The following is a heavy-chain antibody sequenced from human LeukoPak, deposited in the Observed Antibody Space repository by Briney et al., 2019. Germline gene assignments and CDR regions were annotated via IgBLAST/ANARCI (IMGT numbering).Heavy chain of an antibody. D-gene: IGHD3-10*01. CDR3: ARDNPNYYGSGSYSPTWYYGMDV. J-gene: IGHJ6*02. CDR2: IYSGGST. Sequence: GGSLRLSCAASGFTVSSNYMSWVRQAPGEGLEWVSVIYSGGSTYYADSVKGRFTISRDNSKNTLYLQMNSLRAEDTAVYYCARDNPNYYGSGSYSPTWYYGMDVWGQGTTVTVSS. V-gene: IGHV3-53*01. CDR1: GFTVSSNY.